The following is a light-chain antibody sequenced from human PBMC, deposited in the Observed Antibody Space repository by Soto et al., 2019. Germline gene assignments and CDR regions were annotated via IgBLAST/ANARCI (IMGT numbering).Light chain of an antibody. CDR2: SDN. V-gene: IGLV1-44*01. CDR1: SSNIGSNT. Sequence: QSVLTQPPSASGTPGQRVTISCSGSSSNIGSNTVIWYQQLPGTAPKLLIYSDNQRPSGVPDRFSVSKSCTSVSLAISGLQSDDEADYYCAAWDASLNGLVSGGGTKVTVL. J-gene: IGLJ2*01. CDR3: AAWDASLNGLV.